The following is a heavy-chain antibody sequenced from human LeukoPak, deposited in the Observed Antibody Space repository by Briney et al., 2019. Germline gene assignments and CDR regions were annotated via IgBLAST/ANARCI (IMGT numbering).Heavy chain of an antibody. CDR1: GFTFSTYR. CDR2: IKQDGSEK. CDR3: ARDRDPGYNDSSGYRRVNAFDI. J-gene: IGHJ3*02. D-gene: IGHD3-22*01. V-gene: IGHV3-7*01. Sequence: GGSLRLSCAASGFTFSTYRMSWVRQAPGKGLEWVANIKQDGSEKHYVDSVKGRFTISRDNAKNSLYLQMNSLRAEDTAVYYCARDRDPGYNDSSGYRRVNAFDIWGQGTMVTVSS.